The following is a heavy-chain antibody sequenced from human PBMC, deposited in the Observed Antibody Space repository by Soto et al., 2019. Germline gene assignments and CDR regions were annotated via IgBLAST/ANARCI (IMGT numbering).Heavy chain of an antibody. J-gene: IGHJ6*02. CDR3: ARVSGYCSGGSCFNYYYYGMDV. D-gene: IGHD2-15*01. CDR1: GGTFSSYA. Sequence: GASVKLSCKACGGTFSSYAISWVRQAPKQGLEWMGGIIPIFGTANYAQKFQGRVTITADESTSTAYMELSSLRSEDTAVYYCARVSGYCSGGSCFNYYYYGMDVWGQGTTVTVSS. CDR2: IIPIFGTA. V-gene: IGHV1-69*13.